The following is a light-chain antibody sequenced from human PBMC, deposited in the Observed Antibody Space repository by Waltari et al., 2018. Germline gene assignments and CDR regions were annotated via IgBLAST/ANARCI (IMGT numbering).Light chain of an antibody. CDR2: AAY. CDR3: QQSYKTPYT. CDR1: QSISSY. V-gene: IGKV1-39*01. J-gene: IGKJ2*01. Sequence: DIQMTQSPSSLSASVGDRVTITCRASQSISSYLNWYQQKPGKAPNLLIYAAYSLQSGVPSRFSGSGSVTDFTLTISSLQPEDYATYYCQQSYKTPYTFGQGTKLEIK.